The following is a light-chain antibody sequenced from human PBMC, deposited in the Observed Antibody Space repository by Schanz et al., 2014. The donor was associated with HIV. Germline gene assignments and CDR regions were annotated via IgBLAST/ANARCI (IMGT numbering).Light chain of an antibody. CDR1: SSNIGAGYD. Sequence: QSVLTQPPSVSGAPGQRVTISCTGSSSNIGAGYDVHWYQQLPGTAPKLLIYSNNRRPSGVPDRFSGSKSGTSASLAITGLQAEDEVDYYCQSYDSSLSGVLFGGGTKLTVL. CDR2: SNN. J-gene: IGLJ3*02. CDR3: QSYDSSLSGVL. V-gene: IGLV1-40*01.